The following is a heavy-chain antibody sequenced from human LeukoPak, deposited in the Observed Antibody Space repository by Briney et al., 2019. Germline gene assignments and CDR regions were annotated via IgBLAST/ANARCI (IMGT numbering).Heavy chain of an antibody. J-gene: IGHJ4*02. D-gene: IGHD2-15*01. V-gene: IGHV3-7*01. CDR3: ARVRGYCSGGSCFPFDS. Sequence: GGSLRLSRAASGFTFTSYWMTWLRQAPGKGLEWVANIKQDGSEKYYVDSLKGRFTISRDNAKNSLYLQMNSLRAEDTAVYYCARVRGYCSGGSCFPFDSWGQGTLVTVSS. CDR1: GFTFTSYW. CDR2: IKQDGSEK.